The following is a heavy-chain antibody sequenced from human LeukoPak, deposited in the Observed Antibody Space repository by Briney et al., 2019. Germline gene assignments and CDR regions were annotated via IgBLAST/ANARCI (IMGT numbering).Heavy chain of an antibody. Sequence: ASVRVSCKASGYTFTGYYMHWVRQAPGQGLEGMGRINPNNGATNYAQKFQGRVTITGDTSISTAYMELSSLRSDDTAVYYCTRESGSYHGNDYWGQGTLVTASS. V-gene: IGHV1-2*06. CDR2: INPNNGAT. CDR1: GYTFTGYY. J-gene: IGHJ4*02. CDR3: TRESGSYHGNDY. D-gene: IGHD1-26*01.